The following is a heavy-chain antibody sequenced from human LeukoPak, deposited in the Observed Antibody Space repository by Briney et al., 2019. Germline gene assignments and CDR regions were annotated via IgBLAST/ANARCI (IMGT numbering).Heavy chain of an antibody. CDR1: GYTFTNYY. J-gene: IGHJ5*02. CDR2: INPSGGST. D-gene: IGHD6-6*01. Sequence: ASVKVSCKASGYTFTNYYMHWVRQAPGQGLEWMAIINPSGGSTSYAQKFQGRVTMTRDTTTSTVYMELSSLRSEDTAVYYCARSSARTSWFDPWGQGTLITVSS. CDR3: ARSSARTSWFDP. V-gene: IGHV1-46*01.